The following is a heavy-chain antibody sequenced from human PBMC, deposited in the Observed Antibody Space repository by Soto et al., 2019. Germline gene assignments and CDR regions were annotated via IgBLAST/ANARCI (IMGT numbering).Heavy chain of an antibody. CDR1: GFTFSDYY. J-gene: IGHJ4*02. V-gene: IGHV3-11*06. Sequence: PGGSLRLSCAASGFTFSDYYMSWIRQAPGKGLEWVSYISSSSSYTNYADSVEGRFTISRDNAKNSLYLQMNSLRAEDTAVYYCARAGSRSGYYPTPNDYWGQGTLVTVSS. D-gene: IGHD3-3*01. CDR2: ISSSSSYT. CDR3: ARAGSRSGYYPTPNDY.